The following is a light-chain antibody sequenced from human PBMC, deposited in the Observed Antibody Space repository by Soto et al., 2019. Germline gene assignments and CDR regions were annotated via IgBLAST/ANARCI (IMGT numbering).Light chain of an antibody. J-gene: IGKJ1*01. CDR1: QSVSTNY. Sequence: EIVLTQSPATLSLSPGERATLYCGASQSVSTNYLAWYQQKPGLAPRLLIYDAYSRATGISDRFRGSGSGTEFTLTISSLQSEDFAVYHCQQYDSWPRTFGQGTKVDIK. CDR3: QQYDSWPRT. V-gene: IGKV3D-20*01. CDR2: DAY.